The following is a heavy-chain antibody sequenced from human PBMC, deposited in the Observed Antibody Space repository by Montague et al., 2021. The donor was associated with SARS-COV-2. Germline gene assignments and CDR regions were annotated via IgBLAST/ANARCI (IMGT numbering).Heavy chain of an antibody. CDR2: IYYSGST. CDR3: ARGQRWFDY. CDR1: FYSIRISS. V-gene: IGHV4-59*08. Sequence: SENLSLTCTVSFYSIRISSWRWLRQSPGKGLEWIGDIYYSGSTNYNPSLKSRVTISVDTSKNQFSLKLRSVTAADTAVYYCARGQRWFDYWGQGTLVTVSS. J-gene: IGHJ4*02. D-gene: IGHD1-1*01.